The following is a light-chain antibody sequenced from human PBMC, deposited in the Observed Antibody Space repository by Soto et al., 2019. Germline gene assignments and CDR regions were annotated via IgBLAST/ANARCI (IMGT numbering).Light chain of an antibody. J-gene: IGLJ1*01. Sequence: QCVLTQPPSVSAAPGQKVTTSCSGSSSNIGGNSVSWYQQLPGTAPKLLIYDDNKRPSGIPDRFSGSKSGTSATLGITGFQTGDEADYYCGSWDSSLSAYVFGTGTKVTVL. CDR2: DDN. V-gene: IGLV1-51*01. CDR1: SSNIGGNS. CDR3: GSWDSSLSAYV.